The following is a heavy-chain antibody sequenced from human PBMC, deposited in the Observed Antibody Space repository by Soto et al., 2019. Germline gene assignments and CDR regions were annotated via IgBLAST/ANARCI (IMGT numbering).Heavy chain of an antibody. V-gene: IGHV4-59*01. CDR2: IYYSGTT. J-gene: IGHJ5*02. CDR3: ARENSRWFDP. CDR1: GGSISSYY. Sequence: KPSETLSLTCTVSGGSISSYYLSWIRQPPGKGLEWIGYIYYSGTTSYNPSLKSRVTISIDTSKNQLSLKLTSVTAADTAVYYCARENSRWFDPWGQGTLVTVYS.